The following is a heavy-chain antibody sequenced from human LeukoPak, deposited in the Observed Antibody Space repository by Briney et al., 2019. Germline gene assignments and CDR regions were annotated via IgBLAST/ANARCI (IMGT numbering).Heavy chain of an antibody. CDR3: ARAGGYGLIDY. CDR2: IYHSGTTYSGST. V-gene: IGHV4-39*07. J-gene: IGHJ4*02. D-gene: IGHD5-18*01. Sequence: SETLSLTCIVSGVSIRSYYWVWIRQPPGKGLEWIGSIYHSGTTYSGSTYYNPSLKSRVTISLDTSKNQFSLKVGSMTAADTAVYYCARAGGYGLIDYWGQGTMVTVSS. CDR1: GVSIRSYY.